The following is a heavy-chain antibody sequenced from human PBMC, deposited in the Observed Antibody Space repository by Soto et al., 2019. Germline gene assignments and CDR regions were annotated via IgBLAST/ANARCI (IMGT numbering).Heavy chain of an antibody. CDR1: GYTFTSYG. V-gene: IGHV1-18*04. D-gene: IGHD6-19*01. Sequence: ASVKVSCKASGYTFTSYGISWVRQAPGQGLEWMGWISAYNGNTNYAQKLQGRVTMTTDTSTSTAYMELRSLRSDDTAVYYCARARAVAPLYYFDYWGQGTLVTVYS. J-gene: IGHJ4*02. CDR2: ISAYNGNT. CDR3: ARARAVAPLYYFDY.